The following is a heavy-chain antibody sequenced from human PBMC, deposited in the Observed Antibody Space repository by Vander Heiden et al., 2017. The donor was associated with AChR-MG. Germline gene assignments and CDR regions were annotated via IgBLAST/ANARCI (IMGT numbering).Heavy chain of an antibody. CDR3: VRVYYYDSSGYYYGFDP. CDR2: ISTSSSYT. V-gene: IGHV3-21*06. J-gene: IGHJ5*02. D-gene: IGHD3-22*01. CDR1: GFTFSNYS. Sequence: EVQLVESGGGLVKPGGSLRLSCAVSGFTFSNYSMNWVRQAPGKGLEVVSSISTSSSYTCYADSVKGRFTISRDDAKNSLYLQMSSLRAEDTAVYYCVRVYYYDSSGYYYGFDPWGQGTLVTVSS.